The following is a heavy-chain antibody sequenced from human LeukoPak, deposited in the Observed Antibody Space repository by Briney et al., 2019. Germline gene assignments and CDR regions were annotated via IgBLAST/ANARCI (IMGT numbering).Heavy chain of an antibody. J-gene: IGHJ4*02. CDR1: GFTFSSYS. V-gene: IGHV3-21*01. CDR3: ARLGSSNWYEDY. CDR2: ISSSSSYI. D-gene: IGHD6-13*01. Sequence: PGGSLRLSCAASGFTFSSYSMNWVRQAPGKGLEWVSSISSSSSYIYYADSVKGRFTISRDNAKNSLYLQMNSLRAEDTAVYYCARLGSSNWYEDYWGQATLVTVSS.